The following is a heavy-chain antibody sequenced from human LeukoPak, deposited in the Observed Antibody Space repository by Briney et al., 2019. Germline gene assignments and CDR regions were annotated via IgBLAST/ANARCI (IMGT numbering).Heavy chain of an antibody. CDR3: AREAPVAAGSDAFDI. CDR2: ISPYNSNT. D-gene: IGHD6-19*01. Sequence: ASVKVSCKASGYTFTGYYVHWVRQAPGQSLEWMGWISPYNSNTKYAQKLQGRVTMTTDTSTNTAYMEVRSLRSDDTAVYYCAREAPVAAGSDAFDIWGQGTMVTVSS. CDR1: GYTFTGYY. V-gene: IGHV1-18*04. J-gene: IGHJ3*02.